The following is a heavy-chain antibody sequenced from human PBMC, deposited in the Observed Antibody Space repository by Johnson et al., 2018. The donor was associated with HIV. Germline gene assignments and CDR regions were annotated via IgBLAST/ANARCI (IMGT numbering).Heavy chain of an antibody. D-gene: IGHD2-2*01. V-gene: IGHV3-30*03. CDR1: GFTCNSYG. CDR3: VVAAFSEGAFDI. J-gene: IGHJ3*02. Sequence: QVQLVESGGGVVQPGRSLRLSCAASGFTCNSYGMHWVRQAPGKGLEGVAVMSYEGRNKYYADSVKGRFTISRDNPKNTFYLQMNSLRAEDTAVYYSVVAAFSEGAFDIWGQGTMVTVSS. CDR2: MSYEGRNK.